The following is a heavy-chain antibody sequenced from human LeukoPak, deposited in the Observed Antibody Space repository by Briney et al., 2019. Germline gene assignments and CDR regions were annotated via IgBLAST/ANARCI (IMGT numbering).Heavy chain of an antibody. CDR1: VYSCTSYG. CDR2: ISAYHCNK. J-gene: IGHJ5*02. V-gene: IGHV1-18*01. D-gene: IGHD2-2*01. CDR3: ARGGFLGYGSSTGCPTNWFDP. Sequence: ASETVSRKSSVYSCTSYGISWGRQAPGQGLEWMGWISAYHCNKNYEQQPQGRVTMTTNTSTSTAYMELRSLRSDDTAVYYCARGGFLGYGSSTGCPTNWFDPWGQGTLVTVSS.